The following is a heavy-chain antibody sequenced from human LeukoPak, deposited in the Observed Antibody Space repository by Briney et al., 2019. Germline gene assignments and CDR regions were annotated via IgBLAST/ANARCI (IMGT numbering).Heavy chain of an antibody. J-gene: IGHJ4*02. D-gene: IGHD3-22*01. CDR3: ARHSYYYDSSGYLDC. CDR2: IYTSGST. Sequence: PSETLSLTCTVSGGSISSYYWSWIRQPPGKGLEWIGYIYTSGSTNYNPSLKSRVTISVDTSKNQFSLKLSSVTAADTAVYYCARHSYYYDSSGYLDCWGQGTLVTVSS. V-gene: IGHV4-4*09. CDR1: GGSISSYY.